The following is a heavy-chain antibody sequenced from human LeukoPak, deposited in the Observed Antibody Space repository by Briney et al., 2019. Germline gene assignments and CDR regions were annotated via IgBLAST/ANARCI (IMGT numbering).Heavy chain of an antibody. CDR2: ISWNSGSI. V-gene: IGHV3-9*01. CDR3: AKELTGTYYYYGMDV. CDR1: GFTFDDYA. D-gene: IGHD7-27*01. Sequence: QPGRSLRLSRAASGFTFDDYAMHWVRQAPGKGLEWVSGISWNSGSIGYADSVKGRFTISRDNAKNSLYLQMNSLRAEDTALYYCAKELTGTYYYYGMDVWGQGTTVTVSS. J-gene: IGHJ6*02.